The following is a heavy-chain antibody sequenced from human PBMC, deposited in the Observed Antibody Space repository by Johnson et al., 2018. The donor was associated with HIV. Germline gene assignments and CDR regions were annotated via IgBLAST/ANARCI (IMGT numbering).Heavy chain of an antibody. Sequence: QEQLVESGGGVVRPGRSLRLSCPASGFTFSNYAMHWVRQAPGKGLEWVAVISYDGSNKYYADSVQGRFTISRDNSKNTLYLQMESLRVEDKAVYYCARDRDRLNWNYGALDIWGQGTMVTVSS. J-gene: IGHJ3*02. V-gene: IGHV3-30-3*01. CDR2: ISYDGSNK. CDR3: ARDRDRLNWNYGALDI. D-gene: IGHD1-7*01. CDR1: GFTFSNYA.